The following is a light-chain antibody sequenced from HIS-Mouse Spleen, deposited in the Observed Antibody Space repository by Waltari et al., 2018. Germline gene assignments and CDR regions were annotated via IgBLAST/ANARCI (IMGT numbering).Light chain of an antibody. CDR2: GAS. Sequence: EIVMTQSPATLSVSPGARAPLSCRARQSVSSNLAWYQQKPGQAPRLLIYGASTRATGIPARFSGSGSGTEFTLTISSMQSEDFAVYYCQQYNNWPPLTFGGGTKVEIK. CDR1: QSVSSN. CDR3: QQYNNWPPLT. V-gene: IGKV3-15*01. J-gene: IGKJ4*01.